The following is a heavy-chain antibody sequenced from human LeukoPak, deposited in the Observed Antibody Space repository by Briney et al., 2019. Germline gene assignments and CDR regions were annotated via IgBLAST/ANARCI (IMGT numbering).Heavy chain of an antibody. D-gene: IGHD3-22*01. CDR1: GFTFSSYT. V-gene: IGHV3-21*01. CDR2: ISSSSNYI. J-gene: IGHJ4*02. CDR3: ARYDSSGYMAPSLDY. Sequence: GGSLRLSCAASGFTFSSYTMNWVRQAPGKGLEWVSSISSSSNYIYYADSMKGRFTISRDNAKNSLYLQMNSLRAEDTAVYYCARYDSSGYMAPSLDYWGQGTLVTVSS.